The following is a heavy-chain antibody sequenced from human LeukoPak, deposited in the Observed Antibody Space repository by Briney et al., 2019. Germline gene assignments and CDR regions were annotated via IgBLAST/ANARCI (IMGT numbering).Heavy chain of an antibody. CDR3: ARSKSSSRTVKPHNWLDP. Sequence: ASVKVSCKASGYTFTSYGISWVRQAPGQGLEWMGWISAYNGNTNYAQKLQGRVTMTTDTSTSTAYMELRSLRSDDTAVYYCARSKSSSRTVKPHNWLDPWGQGTLVTVSS. CDR2: ISAYNGNT. CDR1: GYTFTSYG. J-gene: IGHJ5*02. D-gene: IGHD6-13*01. V-gene: IGHV1-18*01.